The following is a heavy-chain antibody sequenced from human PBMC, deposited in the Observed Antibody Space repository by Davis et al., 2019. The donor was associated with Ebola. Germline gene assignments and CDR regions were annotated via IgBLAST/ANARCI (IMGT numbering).Heavy chain of an antibody. CDR1: GYTFTAYY. J-gene: IGHJ4*02. Sequence: ASVKVSCKASGYTFTAYYMHWVRQAPGQGLEWMGWINPNSGGTNYAQKFQGRVTMTRDTSISTAYMELSRLRSDDTAVYYCARRAYSTPDYFDYWGQGTLVTVSS. D-gene: IGHD6-13*01. CDR3: ARRAYSTPDYFDY. CDR2: INPNSGGT. V-gene: IGHV1-2*02.